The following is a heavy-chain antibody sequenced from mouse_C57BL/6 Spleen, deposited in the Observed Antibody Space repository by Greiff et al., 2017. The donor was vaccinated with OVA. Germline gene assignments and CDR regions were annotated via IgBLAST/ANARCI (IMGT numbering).Heavy chain of an antibody. CDR3: ARGGHYYGSSYGGWYFDV. CDR1: GYTFTSYW. J-gene: IGHJ1*03. Sequence: QVQLKQSGTELVKPGASVKLSCKASGYTFTSYWMHWVKQRPGQGLEWIGNINPSNGGTNYNEKFKSKATLTVDKSSSTAYMQLSSLTSEDSAVYYCARGGHYYGSSYGGWYFDVWGTGTTVTVSS. CDR2: INPSNGGT. V-gene: IGHV1-53*01. D-gene: IGHD1-1*01.